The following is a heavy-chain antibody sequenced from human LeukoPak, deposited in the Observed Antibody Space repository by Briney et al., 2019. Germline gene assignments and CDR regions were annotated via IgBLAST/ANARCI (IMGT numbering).Heavy chain of an antibody. V-gene: IGHV1-58*01. CDR2: IVVGSSNT. Sequence: ASVKVSCKASGFTFTSSAVQWVRQARGQRLEWIGWIVVGSSNTNYAQKFQERVTITRDMSTSTAYMELSSLRSEDTAVYYCAADPHLWFGELPSQFDYWGQGTLVTVSS. D-gene: IGHD3-10*01. J-gene: IGHJ4*02. CDR3: AADPHLWFGELPSQFDY. CDR1: GFTFTSSA.